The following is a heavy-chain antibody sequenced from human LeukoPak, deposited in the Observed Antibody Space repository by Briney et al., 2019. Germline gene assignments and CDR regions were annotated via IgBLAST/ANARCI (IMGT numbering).Heavy chain of an antibody. CDR3: GKYGGSGWVIDY. CDR1: CGSISCYY. J-gene: IGHJ4*02. V-gene: IGHV4-59*08. D-gene: IGHD6-19*01. Sequence: LSLTCTVSCGSISCYYWSWIRQPPGKGLEWIGYIYYIGITNYNPSLKSRVTISVDTSKNQYSLKLSSVTAADTAVYFCGKYGGSGWVIDYWGQGTLVTVSS. CDR2: IYYIGIT.